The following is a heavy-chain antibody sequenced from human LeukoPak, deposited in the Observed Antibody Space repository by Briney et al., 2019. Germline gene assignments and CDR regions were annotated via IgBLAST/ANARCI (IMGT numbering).Heavy chain of an antibody. Sequence: ASVKVSCKASGYTFTSYAMHWVRQAPGQRLEWMGWINAGNGNTKYSQKFQGRVTITADESTSTAYMELSSLRSEDTAVYYCARDRCSSTSCPFDYWGQGTLVTVSS. D-gene: IGHD2-2*01. CDR3: ARDRCSSTSCPFDY. J-gene: IGHJ4*02. CDR2: INAGNGNT. CDR1: GYTFTSYA. V-gene: IGHV1-3*01.